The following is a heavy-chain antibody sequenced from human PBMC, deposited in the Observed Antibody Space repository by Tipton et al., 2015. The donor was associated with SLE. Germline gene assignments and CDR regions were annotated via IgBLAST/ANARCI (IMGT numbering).Heavy chain of an antibody. Sequence: TLSLTCSFSGGSISGPYWSWIRQPPGKALEWIGCIYYSGTINYNPSLKSRVTISLDTSKNQFPLKVNSVTAADTAVYYCAREVGHHEGFDLWGQGTLVTVSS. CDR2: IYYSGTI. CDR3: AREVGHHEGFDL. CDR1: GGSISGPY. V-gene: IGHV4-59*11. J-gene: IGHJ3*01.